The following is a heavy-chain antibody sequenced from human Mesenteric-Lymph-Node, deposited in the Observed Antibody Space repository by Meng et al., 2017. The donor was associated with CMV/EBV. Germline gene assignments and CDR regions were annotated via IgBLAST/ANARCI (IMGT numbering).Heavy chain of an antibody. CDR2: ISAYNGNT. CDR3: ARAKKSRDYDFWSGYSPRASYGMDV. D-gene: IGHD3-3*01. V-gene: IGHV1-18*01. CDR1: GYTFTSYG. Sequence: ASVKVSCKASGYTFTSYGISWVRQAPGQGLEWMGWISAYNGNTNYAQKLQGRVTMTTDTSTSTAYMELRSLRSDDTAVYYCARAKKSRDYDFWSGYSPRASYGMDVWGQGTTVTVSS. J-gene: IGHJ6*02.